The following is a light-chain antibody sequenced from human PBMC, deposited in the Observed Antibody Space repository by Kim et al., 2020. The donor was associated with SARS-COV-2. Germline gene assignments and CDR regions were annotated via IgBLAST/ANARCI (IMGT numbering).Light chain of an antibody. Sequence: ATINCKSSQSPFYSSNNKCYLAWYQQKPGQPPKLLIYCASTRESGVPERCSGSGSGTSFTLTISSLQAEDVAVYYCHQYEGIPHTFAGGTKVDI. V-gene: IGKV4-1*01. CDR3: HQYEGIPHT. CDR2: CAS. CDR1: QSPFYSSNNKCY. J-gene: IGKJ4*01.